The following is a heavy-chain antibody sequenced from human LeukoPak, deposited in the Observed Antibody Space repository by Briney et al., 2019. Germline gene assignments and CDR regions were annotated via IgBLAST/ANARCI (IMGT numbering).Heavy chain of an antibody. Sequence: ASVKVSCKASGYTFTRYDINWVRQATGQGLEWMGWMNPNSGGTGYAQKFQARVTMTRNTSLRTAYMERSSLRCEATTVYYRARGPDGGIYGSSTSCYLRDDAFDIWGQGTMVTVSS. J-gene: IGHJ3*02. CDR2: MNPNSGGT. CDR3: ARGPDGGIYGSSTSCYLRDDAFDI. V-gene: IGHV1-8*01. D-gene: IGHD2-2*01. CDR1: GYTFTRYD.